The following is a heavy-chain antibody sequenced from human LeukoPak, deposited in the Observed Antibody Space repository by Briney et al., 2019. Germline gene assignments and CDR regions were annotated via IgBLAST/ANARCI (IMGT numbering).Heavy chain of an antibody. Sequence: ASVKVSCKASGYTFTGYYMHWVRQAPGQGLEWMGWINPNSGGANYAQKFQGRVTMTRDTSISTAYMELSRLRSDDTAVYYCARDQGYSSGWSPLDYWGQGTLVTVSS. CDR2: INPNSGGA. CDR1: GYTFTGYY. CDR3: ARDQGYSSGWSPLDY. J-gene: IGHJ4*02. V-gene: IGHV1-2*02. D-gene: IGHD6-19*01.